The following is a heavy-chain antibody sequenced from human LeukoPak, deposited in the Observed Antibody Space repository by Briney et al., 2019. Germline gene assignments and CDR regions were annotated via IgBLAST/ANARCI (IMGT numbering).Heavy chain of an antibody. CDR1: GFTLNNAW. J-gene: IGHJ6*02. CDR3: ARGGGLDV. CDR2: INSDGSNT. Sequence: GGSLRLSCAASGFTLNNAWMNWVRQAPGKGLVWVAHINSDGSNTNYADSVKGRFTISRDNAENKVYLQMSNLRAEDTAVYFCARGGGLDVWGQGATVTVSS. D-gene: IGHD3-16*01. V-gene: IGHV3-74*01.